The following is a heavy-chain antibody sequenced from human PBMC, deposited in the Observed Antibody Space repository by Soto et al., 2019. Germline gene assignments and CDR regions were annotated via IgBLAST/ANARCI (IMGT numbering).Heavy chain of an antibody. CDR2: IKQDGSEK. Sequence: GGSLSLSCAASGFTFSSYWMSWVRKAPGKGLEWVGNIKQDGSEKYYVDSVKGRFTISRDNAKNSLYLQMNSLRVEDTAVYYCARDWMREYSSSSCFDYWGQGTLVTVSS. CDR3: ARDWMREYSSSSCFDY. V-gene: IGHV3-7*05. CDR1: GFTFSSYW. D-gene: IGHD6-6*01. J-gene: IGHJ4*02.